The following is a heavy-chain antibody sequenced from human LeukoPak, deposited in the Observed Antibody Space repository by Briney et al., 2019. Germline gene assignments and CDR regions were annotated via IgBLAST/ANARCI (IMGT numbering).Heavy chain of an antibody. V-gene: IGHV3-23*01. J-gene: IGHJ4*02. Sequence: GGSLRLSCAASGFTFSSYAMSWVRQAPGKGLEWVSAISGSGGSTYYADSVKGRFTITRDNSKNTLYLQMNSLRAEDTAVYYCAKGESGYSSSWYDYWGQGTLVTVSS. CDR2: ISGSGGST. CDR3: AKGESGYSSSWYDY. CDR1: GFTFSSYA. D-gene: IGHD6-13*01.